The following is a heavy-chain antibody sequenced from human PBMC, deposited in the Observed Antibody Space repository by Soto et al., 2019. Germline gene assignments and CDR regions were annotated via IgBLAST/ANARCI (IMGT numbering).Heavy chain of an antibody. CDR2: IYPGDSDT. CDR1: GYSFTSYW. D-gene: IGHD2-2*01. V-gene: IGHV5-51*03. J-gene: IGHJ3*02. Sequence: PGESLKISCKGSGYSFTSYWIGWVRQMPGKGLEWMGIIYPGDSDTRYSPSFQGQVTISADKSISTAYLQWSSLKASDTAMYYCAYVCSRTSCRSVDAFDIWGQGTTVTVSS. CDR3: AYVCSRTSCRSVDAFDI.